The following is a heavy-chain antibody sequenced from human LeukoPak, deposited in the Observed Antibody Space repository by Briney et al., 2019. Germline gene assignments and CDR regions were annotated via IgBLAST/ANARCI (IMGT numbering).Heavy chain of an antibody. D-gene: IGHD3-3*01. CDR2: ISGSGGST. CDR3: ARRGILSHNDY. J-gene: IGHJ4*02. Sequence: GGSLRLSCAASRFTFSTYAMSWVRQAPGKGLEWVSAISGSGGSTYYADSVKGRFTISRDNSKNTLYLQMNSLRAEDTAVYYCARRGILSHNDYWGQGTLVTVSS. V-gene: IGHV3-23*01. CDR1: RFTFSTYA.